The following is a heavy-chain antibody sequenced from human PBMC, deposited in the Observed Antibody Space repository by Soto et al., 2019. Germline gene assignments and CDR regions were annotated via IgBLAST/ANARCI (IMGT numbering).Heavy chain of an antibody. D-gene: IGHD1-26*01. CDR3: ASARIVGATSPYDY. CDR1: GFTLDDYG. J-gene: IGHJ4*02. V-gene: IGHV3-20*04. Sequence: ELQLVGSGGGVVRPGGSLRLSCAASGFTLDDYGMSWVRQAPGKGLEWVSGINWNGGSTGYADSVKGRFTISRDNAKNSLYLQMNSLRAEDTALYYCASARIVGATSPYDYWGQGTLVTVSS. CDR2: INWNGGST.